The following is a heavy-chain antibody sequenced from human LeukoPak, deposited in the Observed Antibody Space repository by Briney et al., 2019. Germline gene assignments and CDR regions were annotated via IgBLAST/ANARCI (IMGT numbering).Heavy chain of an antibody. CDR2: MNPNSGNT. J-gene: IGHJ6*02. CDR3: ARVGLLFGENYYYYYGMDV. CDR1: GYTFTSYD. V-gene: IGHV1-8*01. Sequence: ASVKVSCKASGYTFTSYDINWVRQATGQGLEWMGWMNPNSGNTGYAQKFQGRVTMTRNTSISTAYMELSSLRSEDTAVYYCARVGLLFGENYYYYYGMDVWGQGTTVTVSS. D-gene: IGHD3-10*02.